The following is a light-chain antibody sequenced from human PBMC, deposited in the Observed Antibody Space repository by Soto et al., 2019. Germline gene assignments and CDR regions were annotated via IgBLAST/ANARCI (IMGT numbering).Light chain of an antibody. CDR3: QQYTTFCT. V-gene: IGKV3-11*01. CDR2: DAS. J-gene: IGKJ1*01. Sequence: EIVLTQSPATLSLSPGERATLSCRASQSVRTYLSYVAWYQQRPGQAPRLLIYDASNRATGIPARFSGSGSGTDFTLTISSLQPDDFATYYCQQYTTFCTFGQGTKVDIK. CDR1: QSVRTY.